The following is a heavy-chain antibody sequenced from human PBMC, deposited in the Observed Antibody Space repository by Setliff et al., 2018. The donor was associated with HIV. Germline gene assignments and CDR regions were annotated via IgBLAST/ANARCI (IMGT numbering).Heavy chain of an antibody. CDR2: INPSGGST. J-gene: IGHJ3*02. CDR3: ARVTLPPSGSYGHDAFDI. V-gene: IGHV1-46*03. D-gene: IGHD1-26*01. CDR1: GYTFTSYY. Sequence: ASVKVSCKASGYTFTSYYMHWVRQAPGQGLEWMGIINPSGGSTSYAQKFQGRVTMTRDTSTSTVYMELSSLRSEDTAVYYCARVTLPPSGSYGHDAFDIWGQGTMVTVSS.